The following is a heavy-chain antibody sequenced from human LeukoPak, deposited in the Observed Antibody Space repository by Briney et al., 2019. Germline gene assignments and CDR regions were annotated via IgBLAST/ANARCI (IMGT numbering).Heavy chain of an antibody. CDR3: AKTGGSSWSQFDY. Sequence: GGSLRLSCAASGFIFSSYALSWVRQAPGKGLEWVSTNDGSGGTTYYADSVRGRFTISRDNSKNTLHLQMNSLRAEDTAVYYCAKTGGSSWSQFDYWGQGTLVTVSS. D-gene: IGHD6-13*01. CDR1: GFIFSSYA. V-gene: IGHV3-23*01. J-gene: IGHJ4*02. CDR2: NDGSGGTT.